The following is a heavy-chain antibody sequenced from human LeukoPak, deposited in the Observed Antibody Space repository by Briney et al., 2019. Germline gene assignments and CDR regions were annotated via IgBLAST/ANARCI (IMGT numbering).Heavy chain of an antibody. CDR3: ARDPHCSSTSCYYYYYGMDV. D-gene: IGHD2-2*01. J-gene: IGHJ6*02. Sequence: GGSLRLSCAASGFTFSSYAMSWVRQAPGKGLEWVSAISGSGGSTYYADSVKGRFTISRDNSKNTLYLQMNSLRAEDTAVYYCARDPHCSSTSCYYYYYGMDVWGQGTTVTVSS. CDR1: GFTFSSYA. CDR2: ISGSGGST. V-gene: IGHV3-23*01.